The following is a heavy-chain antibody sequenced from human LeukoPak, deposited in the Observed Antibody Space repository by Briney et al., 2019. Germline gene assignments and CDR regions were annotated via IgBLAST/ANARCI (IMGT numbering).Heavy chain of an antibody. CDR3: ARDGAYSASNI. CDR2: VSNSGSTI. V-gene: IGHV3-11*01. Sequence: GGSLRLSCAASGFTFSDEYMSWIRQAPGKGLEWISCVSNSGSTIYYADSVKGRFTISRDNVKNSLYLQMNSLRVEDTAVYYCARDGAYSASNIWGQGTMVAVSS. CDR1: GFTFSDEY. J-gene: IGHJ3*02. D-gene: IGHD6-13*01.